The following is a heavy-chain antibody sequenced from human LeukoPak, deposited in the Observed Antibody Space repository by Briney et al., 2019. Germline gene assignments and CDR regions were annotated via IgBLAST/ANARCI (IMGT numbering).Heavy chain of an antibody. V-gene: IGHV4-59*01. CDR3: ARGIESYGDYGY. CDR1: GGSISGTY. CDR2: MYNSGST. Sequence: PSETLSLTCTVSGGSISGTYWSWIRQPPGKGLEWIAYMYNSGSTNYNPSLKSRVTISIDTSKNQFSLKLSSLTAADTAIYYCARGIESYGDYGYWGQGILVTVSS. D-gene: IGHD4-17*01. J-gene: IGHJ4*02.